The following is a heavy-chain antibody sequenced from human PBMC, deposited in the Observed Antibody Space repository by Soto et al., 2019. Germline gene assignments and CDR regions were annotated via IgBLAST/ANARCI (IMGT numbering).Heavy chain of an antibody. CDR1: GFTFDDYG. V-gene: IGHV3-20*04. CDR2: INWNGGST. CDR3: AKALTVVRGLIYYGMDV. J-gene: IGHJ6*02. Sequence: GGSLRLSCAASGFTFDDYGMSWVRQAPGKGLEWVSGINWNGGSTGYADSVKGRFTISRDNAKNSLYLQMNSLRAKDTALYYCAKALTVVRGLIYYGMDVWGQGTTVTVSS. D-gene: IGHD3-10*01.